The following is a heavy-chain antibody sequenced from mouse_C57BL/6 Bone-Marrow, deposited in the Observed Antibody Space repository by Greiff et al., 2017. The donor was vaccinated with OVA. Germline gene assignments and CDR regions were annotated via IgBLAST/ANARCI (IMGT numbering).Heavy chain of an antibody. Sequence: VQLQQSGAELVRPGASVKLSCTASGFNIKDDYMHWVKQRPEQGLEWIGWIDPENGDTEYASKFQGKATITADTSSNTAYLQLSSLTSEDTAVYYCTTGYGSSRFAYWGQGTLVTGSA. CDR1: GFNIKDDY. D-gene: IGHD1-1*01. CDR3: TTGYGSSRFAY. CDR2: IDPENGDT. V-gene: IGHV14-4*01. J-gene: IGHJ3*01.